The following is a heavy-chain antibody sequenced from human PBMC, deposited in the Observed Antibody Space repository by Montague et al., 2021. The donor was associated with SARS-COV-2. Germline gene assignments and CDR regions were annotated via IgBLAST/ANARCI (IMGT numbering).Heavy chain of an antibody. CDR2: MYNSENT. Sequence: SETLSLTCNVAGGSMSGYNWSWIRQPPGKGLQWIGSMYNSENTSYSPSLKSRVTISVDTSKKQFSLRLSSVTAADTAVYFCARGINSAGSYYCHLDVWGQGTTVTVSS. CDR1: GGSMSGYN. D-gene: IGHD2/OR15-2a*01. J-gene: IGHJ6*02. CDR3: ARGINSAGSYYCHLDV. V-gene: IGHV4-59*01.